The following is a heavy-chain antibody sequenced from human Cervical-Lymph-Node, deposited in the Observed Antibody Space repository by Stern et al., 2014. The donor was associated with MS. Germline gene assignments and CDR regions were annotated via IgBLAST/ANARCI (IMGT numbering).Heavy chain of an antibody. CDR1: GGV. CDR2: IIRPVGTA. V-gene: IGHV1-69*06. CDR3: ARGTGDNWFDP. J-gene: IGHJ5*02. Sequence: QVQLMQSGADVKKPGSAVRVSCKASGGVSWLRQAPGQGLEYMGGIIRPVGTAHYAQRFQGRLTITAETSRNTTYMELRSLRSDDTAVYYCARGTGDNWFDPWGQGTLVSVSS. D-gene: IGHD3-10*01.